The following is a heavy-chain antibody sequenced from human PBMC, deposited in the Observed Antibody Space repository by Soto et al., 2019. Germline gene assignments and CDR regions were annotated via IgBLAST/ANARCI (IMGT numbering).Heavy chain of an antibody. Sequence: GGSLRLSCAASGFTFSSYAMSWVRQAPGKGLEWVSAFTGGGGRTYYADSVKGRFTISRDNSKNTLYLQINSLRAEDTAVYYCAKETRSSGPGAFDIWGQGTMVTLSS. CDR3: AKETRSSGPGAFDI. D-gene: IGHD6-19*01. V-gene: IGHV3-23*01. CDR2: FTGGGGRT. J-gene: IGHJ3*02. CDR1: GFTFSSYA.